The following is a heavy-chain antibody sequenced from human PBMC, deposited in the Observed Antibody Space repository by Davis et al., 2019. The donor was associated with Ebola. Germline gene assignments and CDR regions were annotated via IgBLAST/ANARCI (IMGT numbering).Heavy chain of an antibody. V-gene: IGHV1-2*02. CDR2: IKLNSGGT. D-gene: IGHD3-3*01. CDR3: ARASFGVGPYSSSYYMDI. CDR1: GFTFTDYY. Sequence: ASVKVSCKASGFTFTDYYMHWVRQAPGQGLEWMGWIKLNSGGTNYAQRFQGRVTMTRDTSASTVYMELSSLRSDDTAVYYCARASFGVGPYSSSYYMDIWGTGTTVAVS. J-gene: IGHJ6*03.